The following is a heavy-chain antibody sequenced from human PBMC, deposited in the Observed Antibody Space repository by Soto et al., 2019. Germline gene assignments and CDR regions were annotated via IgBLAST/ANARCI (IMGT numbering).Heavy chain of an antibody. CDR2: IYYSGST. V-gene: IGHV4-59*12. CDR3: ARGYGRNFYD. Sequence: PSETLSLTCTVSGGSISSYYWSWIRQPPGKGLEWIGYIYYSGSTNYNPSLKSRVTISVDTSKNQFSLKLSSVTAADTAVYYCARGYGRNFYDWGQGTLVTVSS. J-gene: IGHJ4*02. D-gene: IGHD5-18*01. CDR1: GGSISSYY.